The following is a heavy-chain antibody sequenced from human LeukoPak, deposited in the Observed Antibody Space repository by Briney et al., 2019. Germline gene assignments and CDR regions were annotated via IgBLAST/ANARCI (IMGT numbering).Heavy chain of an antibody. V-gene: IGHV3-33*01. Sequence: SLRVSRVESGFTLSRYVMHAVRQAPGRGVEWGAVILYDGSNKYYADSVRGRFTISRDNSKNTLYLQMNSLRAEDTAVYYCARMGELLDYWGQGTLVTVSS. CDR2: ILYDGSNK. D-gene: IGHD1-26*01. CDR3: ARMGELLDY. J-gene: IGHJ4*02. CDR1: GFTLSRYV.